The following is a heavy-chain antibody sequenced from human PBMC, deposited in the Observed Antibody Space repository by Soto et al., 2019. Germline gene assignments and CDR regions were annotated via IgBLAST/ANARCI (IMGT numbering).Heavy chain of an antibody. CDR2: ISAGGDST. Sequence: GGSLRLSCAASGFTFSSYGMSWVRQAPGKGLEWVSVISAGGDSTDYIDSVKGRFTISRDNSKNTLYLQMNSLRAEDTAVYYCAKRRSNGYDFDYWGQGTLVTVPS. CDR1: GFTFSSYG. J-gene: IGHJ4*02. D-gene: IGHD3-22*01. V-gene: IGHV3-23*01. CDR3: AKRRSNGYDFDY.